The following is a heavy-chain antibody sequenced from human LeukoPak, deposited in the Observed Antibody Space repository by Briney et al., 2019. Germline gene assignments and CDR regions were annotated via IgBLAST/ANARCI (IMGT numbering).Heavy chain of an antibody. V-gene: IGHV3-23*01. CDR1: EFTFSSYA. CDR2: ISGTGGDT. J-gene: IGHJ6*02. CDR3: ARDRLGGYSSSWYLFDYYYYGMDV. D-gene: IGHD6-13*01. Sequence: GGSLRLSCAASEFTFSSYAMSWVRQAPGKGLEWVSVISGTGGDTSYADSVKGRSTISRDNSKNTLYLQMNSLRAEDTAVYYCARDRLGGYSSSWYLFDYYYYGMDVWGQGTTVTVSS.